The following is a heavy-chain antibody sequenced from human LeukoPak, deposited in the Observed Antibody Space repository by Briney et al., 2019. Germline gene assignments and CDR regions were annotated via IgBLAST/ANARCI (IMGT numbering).Heavy chain of an antibody. CDR2: ISYDGSSI. Sequence: GRSLRLSCAASGFTFSGYGMHWVRQAPGKGLEWVALISYDGSSIYYADSVKGRFTISRANSKYTLYLQMNSLRAEDTAVYYCARTFHSGSYLPDYWGQGTLVTVSS. J-gene: IGHJ4*02. D-gene: IGHD1-26*01. CDR3: ARTFHSGSYLPDY. CDR1: GFTFSGYG. V-gene: IGHV3-30*03.